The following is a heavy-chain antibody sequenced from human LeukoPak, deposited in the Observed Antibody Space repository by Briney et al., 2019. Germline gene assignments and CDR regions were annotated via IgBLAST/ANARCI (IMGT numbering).Heavy chain of an antibody. CDR1: SYNFRNYW. J-gene: IGHJ4*02. V-gene: IGHV5-51*01. CDR3: ARAEQLVLPFDY. D-gene: IGHD6-6*01. CDR2: IYPGGSET. Sequence: GESLRISCKASSYNFRNYWIGWVRQMPGKGLEWMGIIYPGGSETQYMPSFEGQVTISVDESTSTVYLQWSTLKASDTAMYYCARAEQLVLPFDYWGQGTLVTVSS.